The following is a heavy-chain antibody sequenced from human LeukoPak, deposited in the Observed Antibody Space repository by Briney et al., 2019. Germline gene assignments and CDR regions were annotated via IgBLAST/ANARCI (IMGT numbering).Heavy chain of an antibody. CDR1: GGSFSGYY. Sequence: SETLSLTCAVYGGSFSGYYWSWIRQPPGKGLEWIGEINHSGSTNYNPSLKSRVTISVDTSKNQFSLKLSSVTAADTAVYYCARVLVYYDILTGYPYDAFDIWGQGTMVTVSS. CDR2: INHSGST. J-gene: IGHJ3*02. D-gene: IGHD3-9*01. V-gene: IGHV4-34*01. CDR3: ARVLVYYDILTGYPYDAFDI.